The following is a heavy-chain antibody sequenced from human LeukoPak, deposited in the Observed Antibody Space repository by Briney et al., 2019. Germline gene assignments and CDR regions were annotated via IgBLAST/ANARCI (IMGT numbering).Heavy chain of an antibody. V-gene: IGHV3-20*04. CDR1: GFSLEDYG. CDR2: INWNGDST. J-gene: IGHJ1*01. Sequence: GGSLRLACAASGFSLEDYGMGWVRQAPGKGLEWVSGINWNGDSTGYGDSVKGRFTISRDNGKNSLYLQMKSLRAEDTALYYCARDPGAAARRPEYFQHWGQGTLVTVSS. D-gene: IGHD6-25*01. CDR3: ARDPGAAARRPEYFQH.